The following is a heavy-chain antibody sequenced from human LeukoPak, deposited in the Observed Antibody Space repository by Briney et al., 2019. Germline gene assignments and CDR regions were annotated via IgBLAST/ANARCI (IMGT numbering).Heavy chain of an antibody. Sequence: SVKVSCKASGGTFSSYAISWVRQAPGQGLEWMGRIIPIFGTANYAQKFQGRVTITTDESTSTAYMELSSLRSEDTAVYYCAILRYNWNNLDPWGQGTLVTVSS. J-gene: IGHJ5*02. D-gene: IGHD1-1*01. V-gene: IGHV1-69*05. CDR1: GGTFSSYA. CDR3: AILRYNWNNLDP. CDR2: IIPIFGTA.